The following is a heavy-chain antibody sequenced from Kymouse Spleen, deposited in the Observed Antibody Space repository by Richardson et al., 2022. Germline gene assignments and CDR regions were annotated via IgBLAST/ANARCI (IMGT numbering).Heavy chain of an antibody. V-gene: IGHV4-4*02. Sequence: QVQLQESGPGLVKPSGTLSLTCAVSGGSISSSNWWSWVRQPPGKGLEWIGEIYHSGSTNYNPSLKSRVTISVDKSKNQFSLKLSSVTAADTAVYYCASSITMVRGVIIIYYYYGMDVWGQGTTVTVSS. D-gene: IGHD3-10*01. CDR1: GGSISSSNW. CDR3: ASSITMVRGVIIIYYYYGMDV. CDR2: IYHSGST. J-gene: IGHJ6*02.